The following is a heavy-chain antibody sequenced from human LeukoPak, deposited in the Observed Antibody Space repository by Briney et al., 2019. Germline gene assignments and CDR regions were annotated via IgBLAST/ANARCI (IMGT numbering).Heavy chain of an antibody. CDR2: INPNSGGT. CDR3: AGGYSSSSWGLNKFDP. Sequence: ASVKVSCKASGYTFTGYYMHWVRQAPGQGLEWMGWINPNSGGTNYAQKFQGRVTMTRDTSISTAYMELSRLRSDDTAVYYCAGGYSSSSWGLNKFDPWGQGTLVTVSS. J-gene: IGHJ5*02. CDR1: GYTFTGYY. D-gene: IGHD6-13*01. V-gene: IGHV1-2*02.